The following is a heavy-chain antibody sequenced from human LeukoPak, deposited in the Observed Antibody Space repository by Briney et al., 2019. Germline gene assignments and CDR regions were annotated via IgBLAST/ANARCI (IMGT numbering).Heavy chain of an antibody. Sequence: ASVKVSCKASGYTFTSYAMHWVRQAPGQRLEWMGWTNAGNGNTKYSQKFQGRVTITRDTSASTAYMELSSLRSEDTAVYYCARDLQWLGYYYYYGMDVWGQGTTVTVSS. CDR3: ARDLQWLGYYYYYGMDV. CDR1: GYTFTSYA. V-gene: IGHV1-3*01. J-gene: IGHJ6*02. CDR2: TNAGNGNT. D-gene: IGHD6-19*01.